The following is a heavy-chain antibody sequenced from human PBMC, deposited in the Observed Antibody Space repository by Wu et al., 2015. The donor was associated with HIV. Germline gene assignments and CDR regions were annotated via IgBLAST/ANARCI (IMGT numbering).Heavy chain of an antibody. Sequence: HVQLVQSGAEVKKPGSSVKVSCKAPGSTFSGYDVNWVRQAPGQGLEWMGGIFPMSGTVNHAQKFQDRVTITADESTTTVYLELSSLKSEDTAVYFCARECYGGGGLGVNWGQGTLVIVSS. CDR2: IFPMSGTV. CDR3: ARECYGGGGLGVN. CDR1: GSTFSGYD. D-gene: IGHD6-19*01. J-gene: IGHJ4*01. V-gene: IGHV1-69*12.